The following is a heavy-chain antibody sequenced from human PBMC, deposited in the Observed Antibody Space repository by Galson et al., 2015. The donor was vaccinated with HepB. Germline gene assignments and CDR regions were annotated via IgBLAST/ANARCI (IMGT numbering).Heavy chain of an antibody. Sequence: SVKVSCKASGGTFSSYAISWVRQAPGQGLEWMGGIIPIFGTANYAQKFQGRVTITADESTSTAYMELSSLRSEDTAVYYCASETVGGYSYEFDYWGQGTLVTVSS. CDR3: ASETVGGYSYEFDY. V-gene: IGHV1-69*13. D-gene: IGHD5-18*01. CDR2: IIPIFGTA. CDR1: GGTFSSYA. J-gene: IGHJ4*02.